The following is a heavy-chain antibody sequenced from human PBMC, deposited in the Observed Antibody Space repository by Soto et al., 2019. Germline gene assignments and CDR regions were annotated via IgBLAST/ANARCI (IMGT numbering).Heavy chain of an antibody. D-gene: IGHD3-3*01. CDR2: IYYSGST. V-gene: IGHV4-31*03. J-gene: IGHJ6*02. CDR1: GGSISSGGYY. Sequence: SETLSLTCTVSGGSISSGGYYWSWIRHHPGKGLEWIGYIYYSGSTYYNPSLKSRVTISVDTSKNQFSLKLSSVTAADTAVYYCARGMYDFWSGHPKPYYYYGMDVWGQGTTVTVS. CDR3: ARGMYDFWSGHPKPYYYYGMDV.